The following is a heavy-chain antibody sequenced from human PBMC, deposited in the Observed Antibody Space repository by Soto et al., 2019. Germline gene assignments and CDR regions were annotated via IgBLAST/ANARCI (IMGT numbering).Heavy chain of an antibody. D-gene: IGHD3-22*01. Sequence: PGGSLRLSCAASGFTFSSYGMHWVRQAPGKGLEWVAVISYDGSNKYYADSVKGRFTISRDNSKNTLYLQMNSLRAEDTAVYYCAKGHYYDSSGSLVYFDYWGQGTLVTVPS. CDR2: ISYDGSNK. CDR1: GFTFSSYG. J-gene: IGHJ4*02. CDR3: AKGHYYDSSGSLVYFDY. V-gene: IGHV3-30*18.